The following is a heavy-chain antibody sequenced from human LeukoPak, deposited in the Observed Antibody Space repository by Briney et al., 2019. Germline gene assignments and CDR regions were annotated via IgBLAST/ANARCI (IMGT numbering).Heavy chain of an antibody. J-gene: IGHJ6*03. CDR3: AREMSYYYYMDV. Sequence: SETLSLTCTVSGCSISSYYWSWIRQPAGKGLEWIGRIYTSGSTNYNPSLKSRVTISVDTSKNQFSLKLSSVTAADTAVYYCAREMSYYYYMDVWGKGTTVTVSS. V-gene: IGHV4-4*07. CDR2: IYTSGST. CDR1: GCSISSYY.